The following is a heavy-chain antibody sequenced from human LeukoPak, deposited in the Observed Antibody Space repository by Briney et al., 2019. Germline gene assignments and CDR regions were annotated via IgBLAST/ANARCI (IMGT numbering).Heavy chain of an antibody. V-gene: IGHV3-23*01. D-gene: IGHD4-17*01. Sequence: GGSLRLSCAASGFIFSSYSMSWDRQAPGKGVEWVSVITGSGGNTYYADSVKGRFTISRDNSKNTLYLQMNSLRAEDTAVYYCARTHNYGDYVPDAFDIWGQGQWSPSLQ. J-gene: IGHJ3*02. CDR2: ITGSGGNT. CDR3: ARTHNYGDYVPDAFDI. CDR1: GFIFSSYS.